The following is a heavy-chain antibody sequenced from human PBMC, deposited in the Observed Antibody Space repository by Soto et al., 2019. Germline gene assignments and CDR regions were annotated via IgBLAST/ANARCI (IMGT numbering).Heavy chain of an antibody. CDR3: ARDRAVAGTRAFDI. CDR2: ISSSSSTI. V-gene: IGHV3-48*02. CDR1: GFPFRSYS. D-gene: IGHD6-19*01. J-gene: IGHJ3*02. Sequence: PGGSLRLSCAASGFPFRSYSMNWVRQAPGKGLEWVSYISSSSSTIYYADSVKGRFTISRDNAKNSLYLKMNSLRDEDTAVYYCARDRAVAGTRAFDIWGQGTMVTVSS.